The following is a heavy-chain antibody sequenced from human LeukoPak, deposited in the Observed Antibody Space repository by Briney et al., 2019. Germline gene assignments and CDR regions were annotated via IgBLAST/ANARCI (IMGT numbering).Heavy chain of an antibody. D-gene: IGHD6-13*01. CDR1: GFTVSSNY. V-gene: IGHV3-66*01. Sequence: PGGSLRLSCAASGFTVSSNYMSWVRQAPGKGLEWVSVIYTGGTTHYADSVKGRFTLSRDNSKNMLYLQMNSLRVEDTAVYYCARDQVGGAVDYWGQGTLATVSS. CDR3: ARDQVGGAVDY. J-gene: IGHJ4*02. CDR2: IYTGGTT.